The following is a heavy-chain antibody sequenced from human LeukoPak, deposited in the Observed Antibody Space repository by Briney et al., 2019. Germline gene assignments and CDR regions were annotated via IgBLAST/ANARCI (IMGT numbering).Heavy chain of an antibody. D-gene: IGHD3-10*01. CDR3: ARGELWFGELLQDY. CDR2: ISACNGNT. CDR1: GYTFTSYG. J-gene: IGHJ4*02. Sequence: ASVKVSCKASGYTFTSYGISWVRQAPGQGLEWMGWISACNGNTNYAQKVQGRVTMTTDTSTSTAYMELWSLRSDDTAVYYCARGELWFGELLQDYWGQGTLVTVSS. V-gene: IGHV1-18*04.